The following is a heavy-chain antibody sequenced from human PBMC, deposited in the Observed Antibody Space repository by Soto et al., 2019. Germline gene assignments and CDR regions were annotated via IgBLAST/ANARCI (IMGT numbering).Heavy chain of an antibody. CDR1: GGSINSGDYY. V-gene: IGHV4-30-4*01. D-gene: IGHD4-17*01. CDR3: VREKDYGDYDNWYFDL. CDR2: IYYSGST. J-gene: IGHJ2*01. Sequence: QVQLQESGPGLVKPSQTLSLTCTISGGSINSGDYYWSWIRQPPGKGLEYIGYIYYSGSTYYNPSLKSRVTISVDTSKNQFSLRLSSVTAADTAVYFCVREKDYGDYDNWYFDLWGRGTLVTVSS.